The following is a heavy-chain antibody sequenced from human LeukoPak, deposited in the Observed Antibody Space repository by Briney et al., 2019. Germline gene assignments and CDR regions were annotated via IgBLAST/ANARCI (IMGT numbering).Heavy chain of an antibody. D-gene: IGHD3-9*01. Sequence: PGGSLRLSCAASGFTFSKAWMSWVRQAPGKGLEWVGRIKSKTDGGATDYAAPVKGRFTISRDDSKNTLYLQMNSLKTEDTAVHYCATWSYDLLTGYYTWGQGTLVTVSS. CDR1: GFTFSKAW. J-gene: IGHJ4*02. V-gene: IGHV3-15*01. CDR3: ATWSYDLLTGYYT. CDR2: IKSKTDGGAT.